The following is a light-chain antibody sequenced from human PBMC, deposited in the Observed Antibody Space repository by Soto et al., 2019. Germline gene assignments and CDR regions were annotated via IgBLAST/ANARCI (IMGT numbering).Light chain of an antibody. CDR2: GAS. V-gene: IGKV3-20*01. CDR1: QSVTANY. J-gene: IGKJ2*01. Sequence: ETVLTQSPGTLSLSPGERATLSCRASQSVTANYLAWYQQKPGQAPRLLIYGASSRATDIPDRFSGSGSGTDFTLTISSLEPEDSAVYYCQQCGSAPNTFGQGTKLEIK. CDR3: QQCGSAPNT.